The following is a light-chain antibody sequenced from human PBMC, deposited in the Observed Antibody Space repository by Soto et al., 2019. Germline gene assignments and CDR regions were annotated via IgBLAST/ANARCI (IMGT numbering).Light chain of an antibody. CDR3: SSYTNNNTVV. CDR2: EVN. CDR1: SSDVGSHNY. V-gene: IGLV2-14*01. Sequence: QSALTQPASVSESPGQSISFSCSGTSSDVGSHNYVSWYQQHPGKAPKLIIFEVNNRPSGVSHRFSGSKSGNTASLTISGLQAEDEADYYCSSYTNNNTVVFGGGTKLTVL. J-gene: IGLJ2*01.